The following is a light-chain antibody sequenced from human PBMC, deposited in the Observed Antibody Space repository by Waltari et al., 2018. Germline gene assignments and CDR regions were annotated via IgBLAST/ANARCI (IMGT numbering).Light chain of an antibody. CDR1: NSNIGSKT. CDR3: AEWDDDSLNGPHVV. J-gene: IGLJ2*01. Sequence: QSALTQPPSASATPGQRFTISCSGVNSNIGSKTVNLYQNLPGAAPKLLIYSDNQRPSGVPDRFSGSKSGTSASLAISGLRSEDEADYYCAEWDDDSLNGPHVVFGGGTRLTVL. CDR2: SDN. V-gene: IGLV1-44*01.